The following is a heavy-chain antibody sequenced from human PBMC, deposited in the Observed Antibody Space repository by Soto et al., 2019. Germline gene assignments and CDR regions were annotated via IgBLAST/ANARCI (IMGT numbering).Heavy chain of an antibody. Sequence: SGTLSLTCTVSGGSISSYYWSWIRQPPGKGLEWIGYIYFRGTTNYNPSLKSRVTMSADTSKNQFSLKLNYVTAADTAVYYCARMNYYDTSGYPFDYWGQGMMVTVSS. V-gene: IGHV4-59*01. CDR2: IYFRGTT. D-gene: IGHD3-22*01. CDR3: ARMNYYDTSGYPFDY. CDR1: GGSISSYY. J-gene: IGHJ4*02.